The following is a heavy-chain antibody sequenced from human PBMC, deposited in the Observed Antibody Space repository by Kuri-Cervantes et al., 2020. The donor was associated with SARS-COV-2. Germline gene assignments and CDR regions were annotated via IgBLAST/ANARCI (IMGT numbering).Heavy chain of an antibody. D-gene: IGHD4-17*01. CDR2: ISSSGSTI. CDR1: GFTFSNAW. Sequence: LSLTCAASGFTFSNAWMNWVRQAPGKGLEWVSYISSSGSTIYYADSVKGRFTISRDNAKNSLYLQMNSLRAEDTAVYYCARDSGVDYGDYYFDYWGQGTLVTVSS. V-gene: IGHV3-11*01. CDR3: ARDSGVDYGDYYFDY. J-gene: IGHJ4*02.